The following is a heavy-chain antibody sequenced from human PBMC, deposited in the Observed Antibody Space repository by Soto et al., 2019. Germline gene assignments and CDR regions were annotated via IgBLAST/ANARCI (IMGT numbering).Heavy chain of an antibody. Sequence: SETLSLTCTVSGGSISSYYWSWIRQPPGKGLEWIGYIYYSGSTNYNPSLKSRVTISVDTSKNQFSLKLSSVTAADTAVYYCARHGPKFAVAGTNQYYFDYWGQGTLVTVSS. J-gene: IGHJ4*02. CDR2: IYYSGST. CDR1: GGSISSYY. V-gene: IGHV4-59*08. D-gene: IGHD6-19*01. CDR3: ARHGPKFAVAGTNQYYFDY.